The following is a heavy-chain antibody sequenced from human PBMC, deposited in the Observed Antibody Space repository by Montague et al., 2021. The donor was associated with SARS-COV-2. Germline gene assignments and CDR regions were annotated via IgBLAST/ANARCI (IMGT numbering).Heavy chain of an antibody. V-gene: IGHV2-70*11. CDR3: ARIRFIDHRNAFDI. CDR2: IDWDDDK. CDR1: GFSLSTSGMC. Sequence: PALVKPTQTPTLTCTFSGFSLSTSGMCVSWIRQPPGKALEWLARIDWDDDKYYSTSLKTRLTISKDTSKNQVVLTMTNMDPVDTATYYCARIRFIDHRNAFDIWGQGTMVTVPS. J-gene: IGHJ3*02. D-gene: IGHD1-14*01.